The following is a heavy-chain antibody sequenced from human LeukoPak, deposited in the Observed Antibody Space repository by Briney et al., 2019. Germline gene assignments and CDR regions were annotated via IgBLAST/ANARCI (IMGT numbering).Heavy chain of an antibody. D-gene: IGHD3-3*01. CDR1: GYTFSTYG. CDR2: ISVSNGKT. Sequence: ASVKVSCKASGYTFSTYGISWVRQAPGEGLQWMGWISVSNGKTKYVQKFQGRVTMTTDTSTNTAYMELRSLRSEDTAVYYCARATRITIFGVVRRDYYYMDVWGKGTTVTVSS. V-gene: IGHV1-18*01. CDR3: ARATRITIFGVVRRDYYYMDV. J-gene: IGHJ6*03.